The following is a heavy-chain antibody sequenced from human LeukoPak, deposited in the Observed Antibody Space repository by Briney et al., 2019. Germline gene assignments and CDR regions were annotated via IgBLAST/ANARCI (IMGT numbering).Heavy chain of an antibody. CDR3: GKDGGQYSSGPEFDP. Sequence: GGSLRLSCAASGLVFSNTAMNWARQSPGRGREWGSAISGGGERTFYADSVKGRFTISRDNSKNMVYLQMNSLRADDTAIYYCGKDGGQYSSGPEFDPRGQGALVTVSS. CDR2: ISGGGERT. V-gene: IGHV3-23*01. CDR1: GLVFSNTA. J-gene: IGHJ5*02. D-gene: IGHD6-19*01.